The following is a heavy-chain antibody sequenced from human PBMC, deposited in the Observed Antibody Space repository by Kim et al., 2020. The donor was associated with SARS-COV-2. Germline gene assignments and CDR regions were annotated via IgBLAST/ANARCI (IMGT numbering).Heavy chain of an antibody. CDR1: GYTFTSYY. V-gene: IGHV1-46*01. Sequence: ASVKVSCKASGYTFTSYYMHWVRQAPGQGLEWMGIINLSGGSISYAQKFQGRVTMTRDTSTSTVYMELSSLRSEDTAVYYCAREVLRWFGELEALTKYFDYWGQGTLVTVSS. D-gene: IGHD3-10*01. J-gene: IGHJ4*02. CDR2: INLSGGSI. CDR3: AREVLRWFGELEALTKYFDY.